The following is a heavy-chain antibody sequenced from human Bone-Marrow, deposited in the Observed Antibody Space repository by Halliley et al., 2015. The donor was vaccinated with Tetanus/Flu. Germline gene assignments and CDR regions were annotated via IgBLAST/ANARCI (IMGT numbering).Heavy chain of an antibody. J-gene: IGHJ6*02. CDR2: SGGST. CDR3: AKEEVCVPSRFYSDGMDV. Sequence: SGGSTEYADSVKGRFPISKDDFKDTLYLQMNSLRAEDTAIYYCAKEEVCVPSRFYSDGMDVWGQGTTVTVSS. D-gene: IGHD2-21*01. V-gene: IGHV3-23*01.